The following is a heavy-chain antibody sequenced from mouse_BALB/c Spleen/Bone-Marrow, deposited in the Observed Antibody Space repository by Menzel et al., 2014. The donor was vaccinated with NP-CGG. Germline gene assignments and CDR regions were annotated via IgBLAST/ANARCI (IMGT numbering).Heavy chain of an antibody. J-gene: IGHJ3*01. V-gene: IGHV1-61*01. CDR3: AREKVYYGISWFAY. CDR2: IHPSDSET. CDR1: GYSFTTYW. Sequence: QVQLQQPGTEVVRPGASVKLSCKASGYSFTTYWMNWVKRRPGQGLEWIGTIHPSDSETRLNQKFKDKATLTVDKSSSTAYMQLNSPTSEDSAVYYCAREKVYYGISWFAYWGQGTLVTVSA. D-gene: IGHD2-1*01.